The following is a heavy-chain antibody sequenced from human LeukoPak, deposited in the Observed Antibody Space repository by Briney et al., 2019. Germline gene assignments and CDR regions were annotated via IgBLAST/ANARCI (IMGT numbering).Heavy chain of an antibody. V-gene: IGHV1-69*13. CDR2: IIPIFGTA. D-gene: IGHD5-18*01. CDR3: ARGPTAMVTRFDY. J-gene: IGHJ4*02. Sequence: SVKVSCKASGGTFSSYAISWVRQAPGQGLEWMGGIIPIFGTANYAQKFQGRVTITADESTSTAYMELSSLRSEDTAVYYCARGPTAMVTRFDYWGQGTLVTVSS. CDR1: GGTFSSYA.